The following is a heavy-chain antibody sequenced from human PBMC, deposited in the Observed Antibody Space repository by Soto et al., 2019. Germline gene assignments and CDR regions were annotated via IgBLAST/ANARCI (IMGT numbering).Heavy chain of an antibody. J-gene: IGHJ3*02. Sequence: QVQLQESDAGLVKASQTLSLTCTVSGGSVSSGAYYWTWIRQRPGKGLEWIGYIYYSGSTYYSQSLRGRLSISLDTSKILFSLRLSSVTAADTAMYYCARARLRAVYAFDIWGQGTMVTVAS. D-gene: IGHD5-12*01. CDR1: GGSVSSGAYY. CDR3: ARARLRAVYAFDI. V-gene: IGHV4-31*03. CDR2: IYYSGST.